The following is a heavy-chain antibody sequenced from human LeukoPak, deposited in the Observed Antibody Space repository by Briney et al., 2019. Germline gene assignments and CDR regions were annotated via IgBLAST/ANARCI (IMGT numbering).Heavy chain of an antibody. D-gene: IGHD1-1*01. CDR3: TRRALTSGHSDDS. J-gene: IGHJ4*02. V-gene: IGHV4-39*01. Sequence: SETLSLTCTVSGGSISGSSHSWGWVRQPPGKGLEWIGGIYYSGGTYSNLSLESRVSISVDTFKNQFSLKLSSVTAADTAVYFCTRRALTSGHSDDSWGQGTQVTVSS. CDR2: IYYSGGT. CDR1: GGSISGSSHS.